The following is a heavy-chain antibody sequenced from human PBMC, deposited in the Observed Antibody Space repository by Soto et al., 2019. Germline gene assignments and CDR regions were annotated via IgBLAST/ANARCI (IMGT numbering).Heavy chain of an antibody. CDR1: GFTFSSYV. CDR3: AKDLEGYCSSTSCYTYFGLDV. J-gene: IGHJ6*02. V-gene: IGHV3-30*18. CDR2: ISYDGSNK. Sequence: LRLSCAASGFTFSSYVMHWVRQAPGKGLEWVAVISYDGSNKYYADSVKGRFTISRDNSKHTLFLQMNSLRPEDTAVYYCAKDLEGYCSSTSCYTYFGLDVWGQGTTVTVSS. D-gene: IGHD2-2*01.